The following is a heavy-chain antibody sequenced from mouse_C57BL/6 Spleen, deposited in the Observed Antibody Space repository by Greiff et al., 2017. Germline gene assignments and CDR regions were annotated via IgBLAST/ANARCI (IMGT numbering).Heavy chain of an antibody. CDR2: IRTKANGYTT. D-gene: IGHD2-1*01. V-gene: IGHV7-3*01. Sequence: EVKLMESGGGLVQPGGSLSLSCAASGFTFTDSYMSWVRQPPGTALEWLGFIRTKANGYTTEYSASVKGRFTISRDNSQSILYLQVNALRAGDSATYYCARSLDYGNYQTLFDYWGQGTTLTVSS. J-gene: IGHJ2*01. CDR1: GFTFTDSY. CDR3: ARSLDYGNYQTLFDY.